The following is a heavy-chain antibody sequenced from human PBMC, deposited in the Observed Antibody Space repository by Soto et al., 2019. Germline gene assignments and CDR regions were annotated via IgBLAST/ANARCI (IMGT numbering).Heavy chain of an antibody. CDR2: ISYDGSNK. V-gene: IGHV3-30-3*01. J-gene: IGHJ6*02. D-gene: IGHD2-15*01. CDR3: AREGDEGDIVVVVAATYGMDV. CDR1: GFTFSSHA. Sequence: PGGSLRLSCAASGFTFSSHAMHWVRQAPGKGLEWVAVISYDGSNKYYADSVKGRFTISRDNSKNTLYLQMNSLRAEDTAVYYCAREGDEGDIVVVVAATYGMDVWGQGTTVTVSS.